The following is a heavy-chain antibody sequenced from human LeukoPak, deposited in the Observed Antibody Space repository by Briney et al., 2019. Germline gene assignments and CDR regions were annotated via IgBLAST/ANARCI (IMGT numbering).Heavy chain of an antibody. D-gene: IGHD6-19*01. CDR2: INSDGSST. CDR1: GFTFSSYW. CDR3: ARVEQQWLVHFDY. J-gene: IGHJ4*02. V-gene: IGHV3-74*01. Sequence: PGGSLRLSCAASGFTFSSYWMHWVRQAPGKGLVWVSRINSDGSSTSYADSVKGRFTISRDNATNTLYLQMNSLRAEDTAVYYCARVEQQWLVHFDYWGQGTLVTVSS.